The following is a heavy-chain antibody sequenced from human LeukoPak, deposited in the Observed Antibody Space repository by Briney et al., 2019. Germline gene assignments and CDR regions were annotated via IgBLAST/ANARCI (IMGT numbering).Heavy chain of an antibody. CDR2: INPNSGGT. Sequence: ASVKVSCKASVYTFTGYYMHWVRQAPGQGLEWMGRINPNSGGTNYAQKFQGRVTMTRDTSISTAYMELSRLRSDDTAVYYCARVRGGIGAFDIWGQGTMVTVSS. CDR1: VYTFTGYY. V-gene: IGHV1-2*06. J-gene: IGHJ3*02. D-gene: IGHD3-10*01. CDR3: ARVRGGIGAFDI.